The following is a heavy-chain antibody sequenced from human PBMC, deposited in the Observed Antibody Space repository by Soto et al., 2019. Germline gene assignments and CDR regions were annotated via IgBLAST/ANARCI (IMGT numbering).Heavy chain of an antibody. V-gene: IGHV4-31*03. Sequence: QVQLQESGPGLVKPSQTLSLTCTVSGGSISSGGYYWSWIRQHPGKGLEWIGYIYYSGSTYYNPSLTSRVTRSVDTSKTQFSLKLSSVTAADTAVYYCARDTRWDFWSGRGWFDPWGQGTLVTVSS. CDR3: ARDTRWDFWSGRGWFDP. CDR2: IYYSGST. CDR1: GGSISSGGYY. J-gene: IGHJ5*02. D-gene: IGHD3-3*01.